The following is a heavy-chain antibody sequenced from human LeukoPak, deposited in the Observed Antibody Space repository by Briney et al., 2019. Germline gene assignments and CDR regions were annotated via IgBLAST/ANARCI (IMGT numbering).Heavy chain of an antibody. J-gene: IGHJ4*02. CDR3: AKTQAEYYDILTGYSDDYFDY. CDR1: GFTFSSYG. D-gene: IGHD3-9*01. V-gene: IGHV3-30*18. Sequence: PGGSLRLSCAASGFTFSSYGMHWVRQAPGKGLEWVAVISYDGSNKYYADSVKGRFTISRDNSKNTLYLQMNSLRAEDTAVYYCAKTQAEYYDILTGYSDDYFDYWGQGTLVTVSS. CDR2: ISYDGSNK.